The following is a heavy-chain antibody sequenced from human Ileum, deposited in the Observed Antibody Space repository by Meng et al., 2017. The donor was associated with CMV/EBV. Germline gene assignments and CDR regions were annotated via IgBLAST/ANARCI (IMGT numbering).Heavy chain of an antibody. V-gene: IGHV3-21*01. CDR1: YS. D-gene: IGHD3-9*01. J-gene: IGHJ4*02. Sequence: YSMYWVRQAPGQGLEWVSSISSSGSYISYADSVKGRFTISRDNAKNSLYLQMNSLRAEDTAVYYCARDSAIYYDILTGYMNAKYYFDYWGQGTLVTVSS. CDR2: ISSSGSYI. CDR3: ARDSAIYYDILTGYMNAKYYFDY.